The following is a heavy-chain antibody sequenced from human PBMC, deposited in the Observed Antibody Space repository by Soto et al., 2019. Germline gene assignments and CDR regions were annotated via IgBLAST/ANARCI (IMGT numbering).Heavy chain of an antibody. J-gene: IGHJ4*02. CDR3: ARGRYGDY. CDR1: GYAFTTYG. CDR2: ISAHNGNT. D-gene: IGHD1-1*01. V-gene: IGHV1-18*01. Sequence: QVHLVQSGAEVKKPGASVKVSCKGSGYAFTTYGITWVRQAPGQGLEWMGWISAHNGNTNYAQKLQGRVTVTRDTSTSTAYMELRSVGSDVTAVYYCARGRYGDYWGQGALVTVS.